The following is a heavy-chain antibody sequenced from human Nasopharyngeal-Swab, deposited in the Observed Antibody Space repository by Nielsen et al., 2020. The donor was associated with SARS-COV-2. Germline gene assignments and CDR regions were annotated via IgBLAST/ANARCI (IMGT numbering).Heavy chain of an antibody. CDR2: ISSSGSTI. Sequence: GESLKISCAASGFTFSSYAMHWIRQAPGKGLEWVSYISSSGSTIYYADSVKGRFTISRDNAKNSLYLQMNSLRAEDTAVYYCASGKGYYYGSGTFDYWGQGTLVTVSS. D-gene: IGHD3-10*01. J-gene: IGHJ4*02. CDR3: ASGKGYYYGSGTFDY. V-gene: IGHV3-48*03. CDR1: GFTFSSYA.